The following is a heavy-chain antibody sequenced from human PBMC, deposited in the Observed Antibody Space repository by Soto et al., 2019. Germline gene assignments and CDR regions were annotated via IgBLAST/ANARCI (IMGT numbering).Heavy chain of an antibody. CDR3: ARVPDY. CDR1: GGSFSGYY. Sequence: PSETLSRACGDYGGSFSGYYWSWIRQPPGKGLEWIGYMYHSGSTYYNPSHKSRVTISIDRSKNQFSLKLSSVTAADTAVYYCARVPDYWGQGILVTVSS. J-gene: IGHJ4*02. CDR2: MYHSGST. D-gene: IGHD2-2*01. V-gene: IGHV4-34*01.